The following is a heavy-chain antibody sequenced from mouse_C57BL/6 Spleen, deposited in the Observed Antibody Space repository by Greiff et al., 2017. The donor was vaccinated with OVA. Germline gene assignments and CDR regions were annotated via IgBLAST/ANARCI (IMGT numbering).Heavy chain of an antibody. V-gene: IGHV5-12*01. J-gene: IGHJ1*03. CDR2: ISNGGGST. Sequence: EVKLQESGGGLVQPGGSLKLSCAASGFTFSDYYMYWVRQTPEKRLEWVAYISNGGGSTYYPDTVKGRFTISRDNAKNTLYLQMSRLKSEDTAMYYCARGRGYSDVWGTGTTVTVSS. CDR3: ARGRGYSDV. CDR1: GFTFSDYY.